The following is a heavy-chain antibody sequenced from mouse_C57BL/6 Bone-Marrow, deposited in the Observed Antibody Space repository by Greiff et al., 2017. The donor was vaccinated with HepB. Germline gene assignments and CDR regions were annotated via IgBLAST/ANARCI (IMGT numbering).Heavy chain of an antibody. CDR2: IDPNSGGT. Sequence: QVQLKQPGAELVKPGASVKLSCKASGYTFTSYWMHWVKQRPGRGLEWIGRIDPNSGGTKYNEKFKSKATLTVDKPSSTAYMQLSSLTSEDSAVYYCARFYDGYPYYYAMDYWGQGTSVTVSS. J-gene: IGHJ4*01. CDR1: GYTFTSYW. CDR3: ARFYDGYPYYYAMDY. V-gene: IGHV1-62-3*01. D-gene: IGHD2-3*01.